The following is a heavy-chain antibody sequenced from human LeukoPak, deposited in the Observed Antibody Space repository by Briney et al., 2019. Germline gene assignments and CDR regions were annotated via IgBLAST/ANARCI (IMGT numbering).Heavy chain of an antibody. V-gene: IGHV4-34*01. Sequence: SETLSLTCVVYGGSFSGYYWGWIRQPPGKGLQWIGEITHNGYTNYNPALKSRVTMSIDTSKNEFSLKVSSVTAADMAIYYCAASGGPINWFDPWGQGTLVTVSS. CDR3: AASGGPINWFDP. CDR1: GGSFSGYY. CDR2: ITHNGYT. D-gene: IGHD3-10*01. J-gene: IGHJ5*02.